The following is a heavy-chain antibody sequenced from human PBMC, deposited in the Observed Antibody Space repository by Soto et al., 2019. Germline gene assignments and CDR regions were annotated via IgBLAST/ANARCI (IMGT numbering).Heavy chain of an antibody. J-gene: IGHJ5*02. V-gene: IGHV1-69*02. CDR3: SSTMIGGENWFAP. CDR2: IIPILGIA. CDR1: GGTFSSYT. D-gene: IGHD3-22*01. Sequence: GASVKVSCKASGGTFSSYTISWVRQAPGQGLEWMGRIIPILGIANYAQKFQGRVTITADKSTSTAYMELSSLRSEDTAVYYCSSTMIGGENWFAPWGQGTLVTVSS.